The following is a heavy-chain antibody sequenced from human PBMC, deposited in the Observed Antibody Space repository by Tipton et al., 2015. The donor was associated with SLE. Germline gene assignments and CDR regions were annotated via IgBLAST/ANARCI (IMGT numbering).Heavy chain of an antibody. CDR1: GFTFSSYS. Sequence: SLRLSCAASGFTFSSYSMHWVRQAPGKGLRWVSSISSSSSYISYADSVKGRFTISRDNAKNSLYLQMNSLRAEDTAVYYCARDDTPEGWYFDLWGRGTLVTVSS. V-gene: IGHV3-21*01. J-gene: IGHJ2*01. D-gene: IGHD2-2*02. CDR2: ISSSSSYI. CDR3: ARDDTPEGWYFDL.